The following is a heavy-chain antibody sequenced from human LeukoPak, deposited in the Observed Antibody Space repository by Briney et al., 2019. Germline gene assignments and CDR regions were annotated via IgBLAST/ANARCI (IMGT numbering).Heavy chain of an antibody. Sequence: SETLSLTCTVSGGSISSYYWSWIRQPPRKGLEWIGYIYYSGSTNYNHSLNSQSTISVDTSKTQFYLKLSSVTAADTAVYYCARARGYSYGYAPGFDYWGQGTLVTVSS. CDR1: GGSISSYY. CDR2: IYYSGST. V-gene: IGHV4-59*01. D-gene: IGHD5-18*01. CDR3: ARARGYSYGYAPGFDY. J-gene: IGHJ4*02.